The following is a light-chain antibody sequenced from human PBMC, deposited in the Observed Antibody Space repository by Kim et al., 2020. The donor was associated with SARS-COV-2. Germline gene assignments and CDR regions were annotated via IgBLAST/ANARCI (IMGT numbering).Light chain of an antibody. CDR1: QSVSTR. J-gene: IGKJ2*03. V-gene: IGKV3D-15*01. CDR2: DAS. CDR3: QHYNNWPPEDS. Sequence: SPGETATLSCRAGQSVSTRLAWYQQRPGQAPRLLIYDASTRAAGIPARFRGGGSGTEFTLTISSLQSEDFAVYYCQHYNNWPPEDSFGQGTKLEIK.